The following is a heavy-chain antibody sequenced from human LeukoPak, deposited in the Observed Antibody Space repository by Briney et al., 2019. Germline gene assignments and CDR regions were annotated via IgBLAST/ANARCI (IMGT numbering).Heavy chain of an antibody. Sequence: GGSLRLSCAASGFTFSSYAMHWVRQAPGKGLEWVAVISYDGSNKYYADSVKGRFTISRDNSKNTLYLQMNSLRAEDTAVYFCARDAHSSGWYLAYWGQGTLVTVSS. CDR1: GFTFSSYA. V-gene: IGHV3-30*04. J-gene: IGHJ4*02. CDR3: ARDAHSSGWYLAY. CDR2: ISYDGSNK. D-gene: IGHD6-19*01.